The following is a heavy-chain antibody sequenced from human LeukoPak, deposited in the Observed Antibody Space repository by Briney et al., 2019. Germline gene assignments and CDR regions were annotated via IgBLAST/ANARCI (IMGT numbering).Heavy chain of an antibody. CDR2: ISYDGSNK. V-gene: IGHV3-30-3*01. J-gene: IGHJ4*02. D-gene: IGHD3-3*01. CDR3: ARDSPRFLEWLLLAY. CDR1: GFTFSSYA. Sequence: GGSLRLSCAASGFTFSSYAMHWVRQAPGKGLEWVAVISYDGSNKYYADSVKGRFTISRDNSKNTLYLQMNSLRAEDTAVYYCARDSPRFLEWLLLAYWGQGTLVTVSS.